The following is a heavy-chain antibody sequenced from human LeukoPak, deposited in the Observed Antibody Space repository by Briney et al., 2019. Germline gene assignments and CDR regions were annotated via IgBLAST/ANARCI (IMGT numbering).Heavy chain of an antibody. V-gene: IGHV3-7*01. Sequence: HAGGSLRLSCAASGFTFGTYWMTWVRQAPGKGRKGWAKKKKEGGTKNYVDSVKGRFTISRDNAKNLLYLQMNSLRAEDMAVYYCARDQDVVAVPGVLQYDAFDIWGQGTMVTVSS. CDR1: GFTFGTYW. D-gene: IGHD2-2*01. CDR3: ARDQDVVAVPGVLQYDAFDI. J-gene: IGHJ3*02. CDR2: KKKEGGTK.